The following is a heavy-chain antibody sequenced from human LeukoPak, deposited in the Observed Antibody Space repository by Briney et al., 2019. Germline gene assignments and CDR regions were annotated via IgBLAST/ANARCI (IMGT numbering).Heavy chain of an antibody. J-gene: IGHJ4*02. CDR2: INSDGSST. D-gene: IGHD3-3*01. CDR3: TRTADFVATPDF. V-gene: IGHV3-74*01. Sequence: GGSLRLSCAASGFTFGSHWMTWVRQTPEKGLVWVSRINSDGSSTGYADSVKGRFTISRDNTKNTLFLQMNSLRVEDTAVYYCTRTADFVATPDFWGQGTLVTVSS. CDR1: GFTFGSHW.